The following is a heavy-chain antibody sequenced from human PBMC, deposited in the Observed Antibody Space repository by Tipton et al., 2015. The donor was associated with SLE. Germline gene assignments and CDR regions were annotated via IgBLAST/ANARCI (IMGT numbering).Heavy chain of an antibody. CDR1: GGSISSYY. CDR2: IYYSGST. J-gene: IGHJ5*02. D-gene: IGHD4-23*01. CDR3: ARTFPYGGFNP. V-gene: IGHV4-59*01. Sequence: LRLSCTVSGGSISSYYWSWIRQLPGKGLEWIGYIYYSGSTNYNPSLKSRVTISVDTSKNQFSLKLSSVTAADTAVYYCARTFPYGGFNPWGQGTLVTVSS.